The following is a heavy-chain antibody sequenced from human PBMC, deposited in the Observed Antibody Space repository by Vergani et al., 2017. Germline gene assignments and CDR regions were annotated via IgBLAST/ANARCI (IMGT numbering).Heavy chain of an antibody. CDR2: LCPSGST. D-gene: IGHD1-1*01. V-gene: IGHV4-4*07. CDR1: GAPISYLC. J-gene: IGHJ4*02. Sequence: QVQIQESGPGLVTTSETLSLTCSASGAPISYLCWSWLRQPAGKGLEWIGLLCPSGSTNYKPSLKSRVTMSIDTSKNQFSLKLTSVTAADTAVYYCATGAGPFDIWGQGTLVTVSS. CDR3: ATGAGPFDI.